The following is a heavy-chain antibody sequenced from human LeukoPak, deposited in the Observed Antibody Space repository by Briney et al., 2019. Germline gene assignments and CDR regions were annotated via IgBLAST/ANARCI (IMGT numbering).Heavy chain of an antibody. J-gene: IGHJ6*02. CDR2: IIPIFGTA. D-gene: IGHD6-19*01. CDR1: GGTFSTYG. CDR3: ARVAVASYYYYGMDV. V-gene: IGHV1-69*13. Sequence: SVKVSCKTSGGTFSTYGFSWVRQAPGQGLEWMGGIIPIFGTANYAQKFQGRVTITADESTSTAYMELSSLRSEDTAVYYCARVAVASYYYYGMDVWGQGTTVTVSS.